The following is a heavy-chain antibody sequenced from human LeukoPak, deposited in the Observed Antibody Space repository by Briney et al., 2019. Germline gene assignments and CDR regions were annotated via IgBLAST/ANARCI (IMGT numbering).Heavy chain of an antibody. CDR3: ARDGSAYRDL. CDR2: ISVYNGNT. Sequence: ASVKVSCKVSGYTLTELSMHWVRQAPGQGLEWMGWISVYNGNTNYAQKLQGRVTMTTDTSTSTAYMELRSLRSDDTAVYYCARDGSAYRDLWGQGTLVTVSS. D-gene: IGHD4-11*01. V-gene: IGHV1-18*01. CDR1: GYTLTELS. J-gene: IGHJ4*02.